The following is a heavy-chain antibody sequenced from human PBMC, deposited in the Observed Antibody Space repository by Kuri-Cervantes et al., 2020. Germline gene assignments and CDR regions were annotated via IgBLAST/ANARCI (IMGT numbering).Heavy chain of an antibody. CDR1: GYTFTSYD. V-gene: IGHV1-8*02. J-gene: IGHJ5*02. CDR2: MNPNSGNT. D-gene: IGHD2-15*01. Sequence: ASVKVSCKASGYTFTSYDINWVRQATGQGLEWMGWMNPNSGNTGYAQKFQGRVTMTRNTSISTAYMELSSLRSDDTAVYYCARIKVRKDRFCRGDNCYSESWFDPWGQGTLVTVSS. CDR3: ARIKVRKDRFCRGDNCYSESWFDP.